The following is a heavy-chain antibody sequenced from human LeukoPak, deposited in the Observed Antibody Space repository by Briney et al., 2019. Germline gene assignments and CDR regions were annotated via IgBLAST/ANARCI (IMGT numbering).Heavy chain of an antibody. CDR3: ARGGVPAATGYYYYYMDV. CDR2: MNPNSGNT. V-gene: IGHV1-8*03. D-gene: IGHD2-2*01. J-gene: IGHJ6*03. CDR1: GYTFTSYD. Sequence: ASVKVSCKASGYTFTSYDINWVRQAPGQGLEWMGWMNPNSGNTGYAQKFQGRVTITRNTSISTAYMELSSLRSEDTAVYYCARGGVPAATGYYYYYMDVWGKGTTVTVSS.